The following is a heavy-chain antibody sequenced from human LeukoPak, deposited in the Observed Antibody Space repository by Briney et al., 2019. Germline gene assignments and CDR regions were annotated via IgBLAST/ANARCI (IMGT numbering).Heavy chain of an antibody. CDR3: ARVAEGVIGHFDY. J-gene: IGHJ4*02. V-gene: IGHV3-21*01. CDR2: ISSSSSYI. CDR1: GFTFSSYS. D-gene: IGHD2-21*01. Sequence: PGGSLRLSCAASGFTFSSYSMNWVRQAPGKGLEWVSSISSSSSYIYYADSVKGRFTISGDNAKNSLYLQMNSLRAEDTAVYYCARVAEGVIGHFDYWGQGTLVTVSS.